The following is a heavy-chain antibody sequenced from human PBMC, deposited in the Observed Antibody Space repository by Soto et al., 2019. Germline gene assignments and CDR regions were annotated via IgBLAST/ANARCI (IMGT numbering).Heavy chain of an antibody. CDR3: ANGTRAAAGTSYYFDY. D-gene: IGHD6-13*01. CDR2: ISGGGGST. Sequence: EVQLLESGGGLVQPGGSLRLSCAASGFTFSNYAMNWVRQAPGKGLEWVSAISGGGGSTFYADSVKGRFTISRDNSKNTLYLQMNSLRAEDTAVYYCANGTRAAAGTSYYFDYWGQGTLVTVSS. J-gene: IGHJ4*02. CDR1: GFTFSNYA. V-gene: IGHV3-23*01.